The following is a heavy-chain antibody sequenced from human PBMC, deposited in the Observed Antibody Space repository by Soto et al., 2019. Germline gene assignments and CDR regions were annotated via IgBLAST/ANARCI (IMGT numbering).Heavy chain of an antibody. D-gene: IGHD2-15*01. CDR3: AKDAYCSGGSGYDARLAFDF. V-gene: IGHV3-23*01. CDR2: ISGGGGSI. Sequence: EVQLLESGGGLVQPGGSLRLSCAASGFTFSSYAMSWVRQAPGNGLEWVSYISGGGGSIYYADSVKGRFTISRDNTKDTVYRQVNSLRAEDTAIYYCAKDAYCSGGSGYDARLAFDFWGQGTVVIVSS. J-gene: IGHJ3*01. CDR1: GFTFSSYA.